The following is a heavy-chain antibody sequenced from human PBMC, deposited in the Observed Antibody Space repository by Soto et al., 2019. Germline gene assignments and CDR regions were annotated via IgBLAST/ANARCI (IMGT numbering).Heavy chain of an antibody. CDR3: ARDVQWLAYFDY. CDR2: ISYDGSSK. CDR1: GFTFSTYG. Sequence: GGSLRLSCAASGFTFSTYGMHWVRQAPGKGLEWVAVISYDGSSKYYADSVKGRFTISRDNSKNTLYLQMNSLRAEDTAVYYCARDVQWLAYFDYWGQGTLVTVSS. D-gene: IGHD6-19*01. V-gene: IGHV3-30*03. J-gene: IGHJ4*02.